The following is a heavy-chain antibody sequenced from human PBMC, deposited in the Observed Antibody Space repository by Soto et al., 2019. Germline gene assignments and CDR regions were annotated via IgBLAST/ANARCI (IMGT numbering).Heavy chain of an antibody. J-gene: IGHJ6*02. CDR1: GLTVRSNY. CDR3: AGEVGSGGWYYYYFGMDA. D-gene: IGHD6-19*01. Sequence: EAQLVETGGGLIQPGGSLRLSCAASGLTVRSNYMSWVRQAPGKGLEWVSLIFSGGSTYYADSVKGRFTISRDNSKNMVYLQMNSLRAEDTAVYYCAGEVGSGGWYYYYFGMDAWGQGTTVTVSS. V-gene: IGHV3-53*02. CDR2: IFSGGST.